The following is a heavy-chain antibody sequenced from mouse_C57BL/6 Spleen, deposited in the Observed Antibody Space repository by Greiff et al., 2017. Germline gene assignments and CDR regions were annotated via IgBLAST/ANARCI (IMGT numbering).Heavy chain of an antibody. CDR2: ISDGGSYT. CDR3: ARDRLGPYFDY. J-gene: IGHJ2*01. Sequence: EVQVVESGGGLVKPGGSLKLSCAASGFTFSSYAMSWVRQTPEKRLEWVATISDGGSYTYYPDNVKGRVTISRDNAKNNLYLQMSHLKSEDTAMYYCARDRLGPYFDYWGQGTTLTVSS. V-gene: IGHV5-4*01. CDR1: GFTFSSYA. D-gene: IGHD4-1*01.